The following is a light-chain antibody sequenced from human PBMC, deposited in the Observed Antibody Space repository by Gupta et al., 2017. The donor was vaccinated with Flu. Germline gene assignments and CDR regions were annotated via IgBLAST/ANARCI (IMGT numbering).Light chain of an antibody. CDR1: QLVSSD. CDR2: GSS. V-gene: IGKV3-15*01. CDR3: QQDNNWRT. J-gene: IGKJ1*01. Sequence: EIVMTQSPATLSVSPGERATLSCRASQLVSSDLAWYQQKPGQAPRLLIYGSSTRATGVPDRFSGRGYGKEFTLTSSSRQSEDFAVYYWQQDNNWRTFGQGTKVDLK.